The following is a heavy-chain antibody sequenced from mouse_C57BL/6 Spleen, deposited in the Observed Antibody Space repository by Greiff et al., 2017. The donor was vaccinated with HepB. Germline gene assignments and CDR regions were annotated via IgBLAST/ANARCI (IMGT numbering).Heavy chain of an antibody. CDR1: GFTFSDYY. Sequence: DVKLVESGGGLVQPGGSLKLSCAASGFTFSDYYMYWVRQTPEKRLEWVAYISNGGGSTYYPDTVKGRFTISRDNAKNTLYLQMSRLKSEDTAMYYCARHGDVGSFAYWGQGTLVTVSA. CDR2: ISNGGGST. V-gene: IGHV5-12*01. J-gene: IGHJ3*01. CDR3: ARHGDVGSFAY. D-gene: IGHD2-2*01.